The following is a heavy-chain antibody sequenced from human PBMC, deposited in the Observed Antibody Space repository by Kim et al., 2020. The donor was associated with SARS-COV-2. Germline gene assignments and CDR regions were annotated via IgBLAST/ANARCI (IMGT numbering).Heavy chain of an antibody. Sequence: SVKVSCKVSGGTFSSDAISWVRQASGQGLEWMGRSIPILGIANYAQKFQGRVTITADKSPSTAYMELSSRRSEDTAVYYRGRGAADGSTWFDAVGQGTL. V-gene: IGHV1-69*04. CDR2: SIPILGIA. CDR3: GRGAADGSTWFDA. D-gene: IGHD6-13*01. J-gene: IGHJ5*02. CDR1: GGTFSSDA.